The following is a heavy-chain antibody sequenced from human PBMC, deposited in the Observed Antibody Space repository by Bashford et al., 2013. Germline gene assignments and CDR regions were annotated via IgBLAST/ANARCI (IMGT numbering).Heavy chain of an antibody. CDR3: ARDRGEGSDWHSDWFDP. CDR1: GFTFSTYA. CDR2: VSYDGTNK. Sequence: GGSLRLSCAASGFTFSTYAMQWVRQAPGKGLEWVAVVSYDGTNKEYADSVKGRFTISKDNSKNTLYLQMNSLRAEDTAVYYCARDRGEGSDWHSDWFDPWGQGTLVTVSS. D-gene: IGHD6-19*01. J-gene: IGHJ5*02. V-gene: IGHV3-30-3*01.